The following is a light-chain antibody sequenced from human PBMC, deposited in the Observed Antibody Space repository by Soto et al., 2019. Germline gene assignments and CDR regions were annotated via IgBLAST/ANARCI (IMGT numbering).Light chain of an antibody. Sequence: QSVLAQPTSVSGSPGQSVAISCTGTSSDVGNSNGVSWYQQPPGAAPKLMIYDVNNRPSGVPDRFSGSKSGNTASLTISGLQAEDEADYYCSSYTSSSTYVFGTGTKVTVL. CDR2: DVN. CDR1: SSDVGNSNG. CDR3: SSYTSSSTYV. V-gene: IGLV2-18*02. J-gene: IGLJ1*01.